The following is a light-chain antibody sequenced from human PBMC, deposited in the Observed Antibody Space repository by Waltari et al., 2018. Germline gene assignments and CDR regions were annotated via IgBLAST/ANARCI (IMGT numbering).Light chain of an antibody. Sequence: EIVMTQSPATLSVSPGERVTLSCRARQSVRSNLAWYQQKPGQVPRLLIYDGSTRATGIPARFSGSGSGTDFTITISSLQSEDFAIYYCHQSDDWPPYSFGQGTKLEIK. CDR2: DGS. V-gene: IGKV3-15*01. J-gene: IGKJ2*03. CDR1: QSVRSN. CDR3: HQSDDWPPYS.